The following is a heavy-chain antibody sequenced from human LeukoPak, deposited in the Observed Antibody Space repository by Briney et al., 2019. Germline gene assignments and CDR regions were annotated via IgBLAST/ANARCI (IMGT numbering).Heavy chain of an antibody. V-gene: IGHV4-61*02. J-gene: IGHJ3*02. CDR2: IYTSGST. Sequence: SQTLSPTCTVSGGSISSGSYYWSWIRQPAGKGLEWIGRIYTSGSTNYNPSLKSRVTISVDTSKNQFSMKLSSVTAADTAVYYCARDLGSGYSPNDAFDIWGQGTMVTVSS. CDR1: GGSISSGSYY. D-gene: IGHD3-22*01. CDR3: ARDLGSGYSPNDAFDI.